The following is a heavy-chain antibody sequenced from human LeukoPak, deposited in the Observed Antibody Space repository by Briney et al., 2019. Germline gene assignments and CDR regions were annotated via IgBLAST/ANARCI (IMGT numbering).Heavy chain of an antibody. Sequence: PGGSLRLSCEASGFTFSNYGMNWVRQAPGKGLEWVSGIGGSGGFTTYFADSVKGRFTISRDNSKNTLYLQMNSLRAEDTAVYYCAKDRHAPGRYCSSTSCFPFDSWGQGTLVTVSS. J-gene: IGHJ5*01. CDR2: IGGSGGFTT. V-gene: IGHV3-23*01. CDR1: GFTFSNYG. D-gene: IGHD2-2*01. CDR3: AKDRHAPGRYCSSTSCFPFDS.